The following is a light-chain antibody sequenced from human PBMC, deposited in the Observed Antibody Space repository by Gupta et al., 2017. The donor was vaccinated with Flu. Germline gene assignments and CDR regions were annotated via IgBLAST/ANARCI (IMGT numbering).Light chain of an antibody. CDR2: KIS. Sequence: VTLGQPASISCRSSQSLVDSDGNTYMSWIHQRPGQPPRLLIYKISTRGSGVPDRFSDSGADTDFTLKISSVEAEDVGVYYCRQSKHFPLTFGPGTKVEIK. CDR3: RQSKHFPLT. V-gene: IGKV2-24*01. J-gene: IGKJ1*01. CDR1: QSLVDSDGNTY.